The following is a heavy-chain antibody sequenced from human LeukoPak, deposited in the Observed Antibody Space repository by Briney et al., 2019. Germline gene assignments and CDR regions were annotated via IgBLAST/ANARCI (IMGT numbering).Heavy chain of an antibody. D-gene: IGHD1-26*01. CDR1: GYTFTSYG. Sequence: ASVKVSRKASGYTFTSYGIGWVRQAPGQGLEWMGWISGYNGNTNYVQKFQGRVTMTTDTSTSTAYMELRSLRSDDTAVYYCARDEGSALYGMDVWGQGTTVTVSS. CDR2: ISGYNGNT. CDR3: ARDEGSALYGMDV. V-gene: IGHV1-18*01. J-gene: IGHJ6*02.